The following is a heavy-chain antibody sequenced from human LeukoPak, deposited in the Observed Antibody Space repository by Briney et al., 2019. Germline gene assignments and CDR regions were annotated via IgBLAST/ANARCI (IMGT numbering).Heavy chain of an antibody. J-gene: IGHJ1*01. CDR2: ISWNSGSI. V-gene: IGHV3-9*01. Sequence: QSGGSLRLSCSASGFTFDDYAIHWVRQAPGKGLEWVSGISWNSGSIGYADSVKGRFTISRDNAKNSLYLQMNSLRAEDTAVYYCAEGHYDLWSGYYNHWAEYFQHWGQGTLVTVSS. D-gene: IGHD3-3*01. CDR1: GFTFDDYA. CDR3: AEGHYDLWSGYYNHWAEYFQH.